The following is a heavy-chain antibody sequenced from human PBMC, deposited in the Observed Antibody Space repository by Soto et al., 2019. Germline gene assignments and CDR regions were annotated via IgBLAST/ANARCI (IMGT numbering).Heavy chain of an antibody. Sequence: QVQLVESGGGVVQPGRSLRLSCAASGFTFSRHTMHWVRQAPGKGLEWVAGISDDGSNTYYADSVKGRFTISRDNSKKPLYLKMNSLRSEGTAVHQCAREVYYDFWRGFNPHPYYFDAWGQGTLVTVSS. V-gene: IGHV3-30-3*01. CDR3: AREVYYDFWRGFNPHPYYFDA. CDR1: GFTFSRHT. J-gene: IGHJ4*02. D-gene: IGHD3-3*01. CDR2: ISDDGSNT.